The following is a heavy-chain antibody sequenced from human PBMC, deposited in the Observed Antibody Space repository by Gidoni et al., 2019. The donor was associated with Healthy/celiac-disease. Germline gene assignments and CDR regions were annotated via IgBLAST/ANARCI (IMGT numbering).Heavy chain of an antibody. Sequence: QVQMVQSGGEVQKPGASVKVSCKASGYTFTSYGISWLRPAPGQGLEWLGWISAYNGNTTYAQKPQGRVTRTTDTSTSTAYMELRSLRSDDTAVYYCARDDQWLGETGLCVYWGQGTLVTVSS. CDR3: ARDDQWLGETGLCVY. V-gene: IGHV1-18*01. CDR1: GYTFTSYG. CDR2: ISAYNGNT. D-gene: IGHD6-19*01. J-gene: IGHJ4*02.